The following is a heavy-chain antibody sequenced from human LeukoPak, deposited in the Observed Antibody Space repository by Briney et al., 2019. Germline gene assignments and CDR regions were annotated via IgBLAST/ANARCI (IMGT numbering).Heavy chain of an antibody. CDR3: ARDREAGSYDSSGLDY. Sequence: GGSLRLSCAASGFTFYSFSMHWVRQAPGKGLVWVSRINSDGTSTALADSVKGRFTVTRDNAENTLYLQMNSLRVEDTAVYYCARDREAGSYDSSGLDYWGQGTLVTVSS. J-gene: IGHJ4*02. CDR1: GFTFYSFS. D-gene: IGHD3-22*01. CDR2: INSDGTST. V-gene: IGHV3-74*01.